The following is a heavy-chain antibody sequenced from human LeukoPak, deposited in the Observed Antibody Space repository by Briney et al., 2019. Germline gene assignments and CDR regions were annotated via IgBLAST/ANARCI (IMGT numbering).Heavy chain of an antibody. CDR3: ARIKERNYGDLPRWFDP. J-gene: IGHJ5*02. CDR1: GGSISSSSYY. V-gene: IGHV4-39*01. Sequence: KPSETLSLTCTVSGGSISSSSYYWGWIRQPTGKGLEWIGSIYYSGSTYYNPSLKSRVTISVDTSKNQFSLKLSSVTAADTAVYYCARIKERNYGDLPRWFDPWGQGTLVTVSS. CDR2: IYYSGST. D-gene: IGHD4-17*01.